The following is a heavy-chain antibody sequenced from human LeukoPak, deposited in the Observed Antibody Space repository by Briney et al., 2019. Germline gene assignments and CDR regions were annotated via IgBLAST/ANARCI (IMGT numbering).Heavy chain of an antibody. V-gene: IGHV3-20*04. Sequence: PGGSLRLSCVASGFTFDDYGMSWVRQAPGKGLEWVSGINWNGGSTGYADSVKGRFTISRDNAKNSLYLQMNSLRAEDTALYYCARVDSSGYYQKLDYWGQGTLVTVSS. CDR3: ARVDSSGYYQKLDY. CDR2: INWNGGST. J-gene: IGHJ4*02. CDR1: GFTFDDYG. D-gene: IGHD3-22*01.